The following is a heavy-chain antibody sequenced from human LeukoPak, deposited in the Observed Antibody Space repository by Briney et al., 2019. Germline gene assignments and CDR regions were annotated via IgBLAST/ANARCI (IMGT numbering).Heavy chain of an antibody. Sequence: SQTLSLTCTVSGGSISSGSYYWSWIRQPAGKGLEWIGRIYTSGSTNYNPSLKSRVTISVDTSKNQFSLKLSSVTAADTAVYYCVRDSGYSYVFDYWGQGTLVTVSS. D-gene: IGHD5-18*01. V-gene: IGHV4-61*02. CDR2: IYTSGST. CDR3: VRDSGYSYVFDY. J-gene: IGHJ4*02. CDR1: GGSISSGSYY.